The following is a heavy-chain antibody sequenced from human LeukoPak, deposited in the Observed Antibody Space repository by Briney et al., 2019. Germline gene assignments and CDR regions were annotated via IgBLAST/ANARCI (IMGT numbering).Heavy chain of an antibody. J-gene: IGHJ4*02. CDR3: ARGPSTTVTNRNFFDY. CDR2: INPISGGT. Sequence: GASVKVSCKASGYTFTGYYMHWVRQAPGQGLEWMGWINPISGGTNYAQKFQGRVTMTRDTSISTAYMELSRLRSVDTAAYYCARGPSTTVTNRNFFDYWGQGTLVTVSS. V-gene: IGHV1-2*02. D-gene: IGHD4-11*01. CDR1: GYTFTGYY.